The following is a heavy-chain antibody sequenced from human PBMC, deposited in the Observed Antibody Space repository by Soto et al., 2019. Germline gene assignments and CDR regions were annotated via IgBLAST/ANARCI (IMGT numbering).Heavy chain of an antibody. Sequence: ASVKVSCKASGYTFTTYGISWVRQAPGQGLEWLGWISAYNGKTNFAQKLQGRVTMTTDTSTSTAYMELRSLRSDDTAVYYCARATSPAVAGPQIDYRGQGTLVTVSS. J-gene: IGHJ4*02. CDR3: ARATSPAVAGPQIDY. D-gene: IGHD6-19*01. CDR1: GYTFTTYG. CDR2: ISAYNGKT. V-gene: IGHV1-18*01.